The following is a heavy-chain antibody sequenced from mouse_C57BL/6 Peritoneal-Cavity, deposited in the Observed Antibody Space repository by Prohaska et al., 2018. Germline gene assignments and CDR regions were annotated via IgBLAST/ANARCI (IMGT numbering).Heavy chain of an antibody. V-gene: IGHV1-55*01. J-gene: IGHJ2*01. D-gene: IGHD3-2*02. CDR3: ANQAYFDY. Sequence: SVKMSCKASGYTFTSYWITWVKQRPGQGLEWIGDIYPGSGSTNYNEKFKGKATLTVDTSSSTAYMQLSSLTSEDSAVYYCANQAYFDYWGQGTTLTVSS. CDR2: IYPGSGST. CDR1: GYTFTSYW.